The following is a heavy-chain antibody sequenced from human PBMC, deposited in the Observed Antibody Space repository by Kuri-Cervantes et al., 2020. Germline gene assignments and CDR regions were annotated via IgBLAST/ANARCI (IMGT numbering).Heavy chain of an antibody. CDR1: GFTFSSYG. V-gene: IGHV3-33*08. CDR2: IWYDGSNK. CDR3: ARDGTRGTIFGVVINPYVY. J-gene: IGHJ4*02. D-gene: IGHD3-3*01. Sequence: GASLKISCAASGFTFSSYGMHWVRQAPGKGLEWVAVIWYDGSNKYYADSVKGRFTISRDNSKNTLYLQMNSLRAEDTAVYYCARDGTRGTIFGVVINPYVYWGQGTLVTVSS.